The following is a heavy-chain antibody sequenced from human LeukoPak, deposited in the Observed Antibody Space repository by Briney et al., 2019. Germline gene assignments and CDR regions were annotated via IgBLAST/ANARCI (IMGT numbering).Heavy chain of an antibody. D-gene: IGHD6-19*01. CDR3: ARDLPYEAVAGHCAFDI. J-gene: IGHJ3*02. CDR1: GFTFSSYS. CDR2: ISSSSSYI. V-gene: IGHV3-21*01. Sequence: GGSLRLSYAASGFTFSSYSMNWVRQAPGKGLEWVSSISSSSSYIYYADSVKGRFTISRDNAKNSLYLQMNSLRAEDTAVYYCARDLPYEAVAGHCAFDIWGQGTMVTVSS.